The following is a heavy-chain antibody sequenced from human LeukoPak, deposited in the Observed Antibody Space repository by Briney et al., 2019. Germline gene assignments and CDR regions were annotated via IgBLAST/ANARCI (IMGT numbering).Heavy chain of an antibody. CDR1: GGPINGYY. Sequence: SETLSLTCNVSGGPINGYYWTWIRQPPGKGLEWIGYMFYNGNTNYSPSLKSRVTISLDTSKSQISMRLTSVTAADTGVYHCARLTREDGVDVWGQGTTVTVSS. CDR2: MFYNGNT. J-gene: IGHJ6*02. CDR3: ARLTREDGVDV. V-gene: IGHV4-59*01.